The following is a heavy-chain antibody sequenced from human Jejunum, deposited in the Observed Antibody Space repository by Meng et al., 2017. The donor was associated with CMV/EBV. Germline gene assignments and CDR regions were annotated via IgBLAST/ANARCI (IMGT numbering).Heavy chain of an antibody. CDR3: ARLSGGYCSSTSCYYYYGMDV. CDR2: ISSSSYI. Sequence: YSMNWVRQAPGKGLEWVSSISSSSYIYYAVSVKGRFTISRDNAKNSLYLQMNSLRAEDTAVYYCARLSGGYCSSTSCYYYYGMDVWGQGTTVTVSS. V-gene: IGHV3-21*01. CDR1: YS. D-gene: IGHD2-2*01. J-gene: IGHJ6*02.